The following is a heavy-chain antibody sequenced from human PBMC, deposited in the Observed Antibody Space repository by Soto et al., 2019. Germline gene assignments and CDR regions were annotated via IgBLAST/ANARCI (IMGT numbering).Heavy chain of an antibody. CDR1: GFTFSSYG. CDR2: IWYDGSNK. Sequence: GGSLRLSCVASGFTFSSYGMHWVRQAPGKGLEWVAVIWYDGSNKYYADSVKGRFTISRDNSKNTLYLQMNSLRAEDTAVYYCARFGTSGTPFSCGTVVRGPGTTVTVSS. CDR3: ARFGTSGTPFSCGTVV. V-gene: IGHV3-33*01. D-gene: IGHD1-1*01. J-gene: IGHJ6*02.